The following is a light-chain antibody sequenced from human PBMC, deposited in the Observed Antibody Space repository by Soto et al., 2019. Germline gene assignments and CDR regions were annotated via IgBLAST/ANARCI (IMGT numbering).Light chain of an antibody. J-gene: IGKJ1*01. Sequence: IVMTPSQATLSVSPCERATLSCMASQSVSSNLAWYRQKPGQAPRLLMYGASSRATGIPDRFSGSGSGTDFTLNISRLEPEDFAVYYCQQYSTSRGTFGQGTKVDIK. V-gene: IGKV3-20*01. CDR3: QQYSTSRGT. CDR1: QSVSSN. CDR2: GAS.